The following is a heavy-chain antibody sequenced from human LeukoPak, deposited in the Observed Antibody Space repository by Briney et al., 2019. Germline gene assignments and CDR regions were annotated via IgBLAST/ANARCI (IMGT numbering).Heavy chain of an antibody. CDR3: AREEGYNNRLGYYYYGMDV. J-gene: IGHJ6*02. D-gene: IGHD5-18*01. Sequence: SQTLSLTCAISGDSVSSNSAAWNWIRQSPSRGLEWLGRTYYRSKWYNDYAVSVKSRITINPDTSKNQFSLQLNSVTPEDTAAYYCAREEGYNNRLGYYYYGMDVWGQGTTVTVSS. V-gene: IGHV6-1*01. CDR1: GDSVSSNSAA. CDR2: TYYRSKWYN.